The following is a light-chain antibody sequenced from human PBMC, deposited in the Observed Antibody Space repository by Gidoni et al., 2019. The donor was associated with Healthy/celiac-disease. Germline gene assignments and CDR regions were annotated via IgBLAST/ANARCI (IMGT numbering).Light chain of an antibody. CDR2: EVS. CDR3: SSYTSSSTLGV. Sequence: QSALTQPASVSGSPGQSITISCTGTSSYVGGSNYVSWYQQHPGKAPKLMIYEVSNRPSGVPDRFSGSKSGNTASLTISGLQAEDEADYYCSSYTSSSTLGVFGGGTKLTVL. CDR1: SSYVGGSNY. J-gene: IGLJ3*02. V-gene: IGLV2-14*01.